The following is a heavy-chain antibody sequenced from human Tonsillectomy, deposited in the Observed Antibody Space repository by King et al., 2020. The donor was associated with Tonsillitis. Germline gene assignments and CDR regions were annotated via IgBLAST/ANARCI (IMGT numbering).Heavy chain of an antibody. CDR3: ASLLGVDIVAARAGAFDI. CDR1: GGSISSSSYY. D-gene: IGHD5-12*01. CDR2: IYYSGST. J-gene: IGHJ3*02. Sequence: MQLQESGPGLVKPSETLSLTCTVSGGSISSSSYYWGWIRQPPGKGLEWIGSIYYSGSTYYNPSLKSRVTISVDTSKNQFSLKLSSVTAADTAVYYCASLLGVDIVAARAGAFDIWGQGTMVTVSS. V-gene: IGHV4-39*07.